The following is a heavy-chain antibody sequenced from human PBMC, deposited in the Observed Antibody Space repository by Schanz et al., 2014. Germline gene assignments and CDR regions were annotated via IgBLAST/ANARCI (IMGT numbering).Heavy chain of an antibody. Sequence: QVQLVESGGGVVQPGRSLRLSCAGSGFSFSGFGMHWVRQAPGKGLEWVAVISYDGRNKYFADSVKGRFTISRDNSKNTLYLQMNSLRTEDTAVYYCARGDMVRGVFDYWGQGTLVTVSS. CDR3: ARGDMVRGVFDY. CDR1: GFSFSGFG. V-gene: IGHV3-30*03. CDR2: ISYDGRNK. D-gene: IGHD3-10*01. J-gene: IGHJ4*02.